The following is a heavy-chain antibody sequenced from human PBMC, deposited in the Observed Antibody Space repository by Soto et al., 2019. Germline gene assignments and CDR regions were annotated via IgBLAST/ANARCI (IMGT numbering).Heavy chain of an antibody. D-gene: IGHD1-26*01. CDR2: ISGSGGST. CDR3: AKWSYPFLPFDY. CDR1: GFTFSSYA. V-gene: IGHV3-23*01. J-gene: IGHJ4*02. Sequence: TGGSLRLSCASSGFTFSSYAMSWVRQAPGKGLEWVSAISGSGGSTYYADSVKGRFTISRDNSKNTLYLQMNSLRAEDTAVYYCAKWSYPFLPFDYWGQGTLVTVSS.